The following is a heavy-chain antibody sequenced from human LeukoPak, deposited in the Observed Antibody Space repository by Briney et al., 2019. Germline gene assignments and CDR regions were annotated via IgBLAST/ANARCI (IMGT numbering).Heavy chain of an antibody. CDR2: MYLSGTT. CDR3: AGLVGRYSSGLYYYYFDY. V-gene: IGHV4-4*02. CDR1: GDSINSLDL. Sequence: SGTLSLTCTVSGDSINSLDLWSWVRQPPGKGLEWIGEMYLSGTTHSNPPVKSRVTISIDKSKNQFFLNLSSVTAADTAVYYCAGLVGRYSSGLYYYYFDYWGQGTLVTVSS. J-gene: IGHJ4*02. D-gene: IGHD3-22*01.